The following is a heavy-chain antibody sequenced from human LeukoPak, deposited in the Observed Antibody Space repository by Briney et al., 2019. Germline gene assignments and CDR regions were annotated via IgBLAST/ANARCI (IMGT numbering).Heavy chain of an antibody. Sequence: GGSLRLSCAASGFTFSSYAMSWVRQAPGKGLEWVSAISGSGGSTYYADSVKGRFTISRDNSKNTLYLQMNSLRAEDTAVYYCARTSGYSYGHHFDYWGQGTLVTVSS. J-gene: IGHJ4*02. CDR1: GFTFSSYA. V-gene: IGHV3-23*01. CDR3: ARTSGYSYGHHFDY. D-gene: IGHD5-18*01. CDR2: ISGSGGST.